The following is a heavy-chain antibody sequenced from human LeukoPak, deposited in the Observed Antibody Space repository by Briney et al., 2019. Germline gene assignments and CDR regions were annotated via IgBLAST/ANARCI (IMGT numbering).Heavy chain of an antibody. CDR3: VKDPRRYSRTGGYFEY. CDR1: GFTFSNHV. Sequence: GGSLRLSCAASGFTFSNHVMHWVRQAPGKGLEWVALISYDGSNKYYADSVKGRFTISRDNSKNTLYLQVNSLRAEDTAVYYCVKDPRRYSRTGGYFEYWGQGTLVTVSS. CDR2: ISYDGSNK. J-gene: IGHJ4*02. D-gene: IGHD6-13*01. V-gene: IGHV3-30*18.